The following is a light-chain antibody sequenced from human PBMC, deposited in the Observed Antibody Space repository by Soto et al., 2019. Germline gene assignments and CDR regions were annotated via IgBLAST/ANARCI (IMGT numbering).Light chain of an antibody. V-gene: IGKV3-20*01. CDR3: QQYVTSPLT. CDR1: QSVSSGY. Sequence: EIVLTQSPGTLSLSPGERATLSCRASQSVSSGYLAWYQQEPGQAPRLLIYGASSMATGIPDRFSGSGSGTDFTLTISGLEPEDVAVYYCQQYVTSPLTVGGGTKVEIK. CDR2: GAS. J-gene: IGKJ4*01.